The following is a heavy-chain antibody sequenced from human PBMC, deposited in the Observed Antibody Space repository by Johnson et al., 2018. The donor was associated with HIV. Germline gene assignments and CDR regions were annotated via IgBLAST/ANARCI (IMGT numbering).Heavy chain of an antibody. CDR3: ARDGKYSSIGPDAFDV. CDR2: IYSVGST. CDR1: GFTVSSNY. D-gene: IGHD6-13*01. J-gene: IGHJ3*01. Sequence: VQLVESGGGLVQRGGSLRLSCAASGFTVSSNYMTWVRQAPGKGLEWVSVIYSVGSTYYADSVKGRFTISRDHSENTLYLQMNSLRPEDTAVYFCARDGKYSSIGPDAFDVWGQGTMVAVSS. V-gene: IGHV3-66*02.